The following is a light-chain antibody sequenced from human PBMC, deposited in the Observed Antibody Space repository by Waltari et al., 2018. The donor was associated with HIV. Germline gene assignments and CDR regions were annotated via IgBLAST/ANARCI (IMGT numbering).Light chain of an antibody. Sequence: QSALTQPPSASGSLGQSDTISCTGTSSDVGGYEYVSWYQHHPDKAPKLIIYEVNKRPSGVPDRFSGSKSDNTASLTVAGLQDDDEAHYYCASYGDTNRVLFGGGTRVTVL. V-gene: IGLV2-8*01. J-gene: IGLJ6*01. CDR3: ASYGDTNRVL. CDR1: SSDVGGYEY. CDR2: EVN.